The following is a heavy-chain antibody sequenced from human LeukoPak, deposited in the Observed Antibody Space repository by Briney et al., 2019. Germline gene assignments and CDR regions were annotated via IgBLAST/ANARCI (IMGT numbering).Heavy chain of an antibody. CDR2: IYSGGST. CDR1: GFTVSSNY. V-gene: IGHV3-53*01. D-gene: IGHD4-17*01. J-gene: IGHJ4*02. Sequence: GGSLRLSCAASGFTVSSNYMSWVRQAPGKGLEWVSVIYSGGSTYYADSVKGRFTISRDNSKNTLYLQMNSLRAEDTAVYYCARAKEGHDYGDYGGVWYVDYWGQGTLVTVSS. CDR3: ARAKEGHDYGDYGGVWYVDY.